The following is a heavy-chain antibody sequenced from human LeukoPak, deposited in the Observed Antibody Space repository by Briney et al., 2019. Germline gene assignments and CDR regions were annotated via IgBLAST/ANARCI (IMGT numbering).Heavy chain of an antibody. CDR3: ARPGYSGYDFDY. Sequence: SEPLPLPCAVYAGSLSGYYWSWIRQPPGKGLEWIGEINHSGRTHHHPSLKRGVTISVDSSKNQFSVKLSSGAAADTAVYYCARPGYSGYDFDYWGQGTLVTVSS. J-gene: IGHJ4*02. CDR1: AGSLSGYY. CDR2: INHSGRT. V-gene: IGHV4-34*01. D-gene: IGHD5-12*01.